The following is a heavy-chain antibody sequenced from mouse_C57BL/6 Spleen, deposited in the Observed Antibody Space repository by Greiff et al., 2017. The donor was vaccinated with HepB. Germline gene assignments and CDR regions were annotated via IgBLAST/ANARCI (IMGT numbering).Heavy chain of an antibody. CDR2: INPNNGGT. Sequence: EVQLQQSGPELVKPGASVKISCKASGYTFTDYYMNWVKQSHGKSLEWIGDINPNNGGTSYNQKFKGKATLTVDKSSSTAYMELRSLTSEDSAVYYCASWDAFYAMDYWGQGTSVTVSS. J-gene: IGHJ4*01. CDR3: ASWDAFYAMDY. CDR1: GYTFTDYY. D-gene: IGHD4-1*01. V-gene: IGHV1-26*01.